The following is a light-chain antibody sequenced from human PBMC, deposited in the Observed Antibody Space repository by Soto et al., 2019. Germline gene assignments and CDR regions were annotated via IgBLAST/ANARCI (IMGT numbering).Light chain of an antibody. Sequence: DIQMTQSPSSVSASLGDRVTITCRASQDISSWLAWYQQKPGKAPKLLIYAASNLQNGVPSRFSGSGFGTDSTLTISSLQPEDFATYYCQQANSFPRTLGQGTKVEIK. CDR2: AAS. J-gene: IGKJ1*01. CDR3: QQANSFPRT. CDR1: QDISSW. V-gene: IGKV1-12*01.